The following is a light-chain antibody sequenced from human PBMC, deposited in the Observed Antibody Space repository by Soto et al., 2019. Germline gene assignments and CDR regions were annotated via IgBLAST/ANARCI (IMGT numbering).Light chain of an antibody. Sequence: EIVLTQSPGTLSLSPGERATLSCRASQSVSSYYLAWYQQKPGQAPRLLIYGVSSRATGIPDRFSGSGSGTDFTLTISRLEPEDFAVYYCQHYSYSRYFSFGPGTKVEIK. CDR3: QHYSYSRYFS. J-gene: IGKJ3*01. V-gene: IGKV3-20*01. CDR2: GVS. CDR1: QSVSSYY.